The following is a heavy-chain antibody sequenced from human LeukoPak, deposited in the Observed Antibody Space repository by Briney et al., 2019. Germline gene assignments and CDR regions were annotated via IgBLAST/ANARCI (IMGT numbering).Heavy chain of an antibody. CDR1: GFIFSNAW. CDR2: IKSYADGGTT. CDR3: ATHLGDCGGDCYLS. V-gene: IGHV3-15*01. D-gene: IGHD2-21*02. Sequence: GGSLRLSCAGSGFIFSNAWMSWVRQVPGKGLEWVGRIKSYADGGTTDYAAPVNGRFTISRDDSKNTVYLHMNSLKIGDTAVHYCATHLGDCGGDCYLSWGQGTLVTVSS. J-gene: IGHJ5*02.